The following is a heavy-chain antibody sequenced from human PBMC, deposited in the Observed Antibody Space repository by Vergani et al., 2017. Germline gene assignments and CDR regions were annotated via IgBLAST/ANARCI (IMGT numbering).Heavy chain of an antibody. CDR3: ARPTLLLEWLGGFDP. V-gene: IGHV1-69*12. J-gene: IGHJ5*02. D-gene: IGHD3-3*01. CDR2: IIPNLGTA. CDR1: GGTFSSYA. Sequence: QVQLVQSGAEVKKPGSSVKVSCKASGGTFSSYAISWVRQAPGQGLEWIGGIIPNLGTANYAQKFQGRVTITADESTSTAYMEMISLRSEDTAVYYCARPTLLLEWLGGFDPWGQGTLVTVSS.